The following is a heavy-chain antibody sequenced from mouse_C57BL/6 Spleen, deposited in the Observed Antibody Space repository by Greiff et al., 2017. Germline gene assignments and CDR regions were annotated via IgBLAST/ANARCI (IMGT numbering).Heavy chain of an antibody. V-gene: IGHV1-39*01. D-gene: IGHD2-3*01. CDR1: GYSFTDYN. J-gene: IGHJ4*01. CDR3: ARGGLLRPYAMDY. Sequence: VQLKQSGPELVKPGASVKISCKASGYSFTDYNMNWVKQSNGKSLEWLGVINPNYGTTSYNQKFKGKATLTVDQSSSKAYMQLNSLTSEDSAVYYCARGGLLRPYAMDYWGQGTSVTVSS. CDR2: INPNYGTT.